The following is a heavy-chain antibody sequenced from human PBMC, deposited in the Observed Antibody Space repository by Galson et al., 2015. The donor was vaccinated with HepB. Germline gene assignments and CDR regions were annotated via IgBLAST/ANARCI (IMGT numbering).Heavy chain of an antibody. CDR2: KSYDGANK. V-gene: IGHV3-30*03. D-gene: IGHD4-11*01. CDR3: ARRQYYFDY. J-gene: IGHJ4*02. Sequence: SLRLSCAASGFTFSGYGMHWVRQAPGKGLEWVAVKSYDGANKYYADSVKGRFTISRDNSQNTLFLQMNSLRPEDTAVYYCARRQYYFDYWGQGTLVTVSS. CDR1: GFTFSGYG.